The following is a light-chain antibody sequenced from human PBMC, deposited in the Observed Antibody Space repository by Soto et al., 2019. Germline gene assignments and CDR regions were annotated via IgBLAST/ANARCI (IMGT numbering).Light chain of an antibody. J-gene: IGLJ1*01. Sequence: QSALTQPASVSGSPGQSITISCTGTSSDIGASNYVSWYQQHPDKAPKVMIYEVKNRPSGVSNRFSGSKSGNTTSLTISGLQAEDEADYYCSSYTVNSVTLYVFGTGTKLTVL. CDR3: SSYTVNSVTLYV. V-gene: IGLV2-14*01. CDR2: EVK. CDR1: SSDIGASNY.